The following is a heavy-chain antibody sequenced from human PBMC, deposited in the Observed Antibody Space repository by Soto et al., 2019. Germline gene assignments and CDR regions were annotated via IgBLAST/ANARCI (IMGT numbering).Heavy chain of an antibody. CDR2: TFYRSKWYN. V-gene: IGHV6-1*01. J-gene: IGHJ6*02. CDR3: AKEGGNHYYSYAMDV. Sequence: SQTLSLTCAISGDSVSSNSAAWSWIRQSPSRGLEWLGRTFYRSKWYNDYAVSVKGRITINPDTSKNLSSLQLNSVTPEDTAVYYCAKEGGNHYYSYAMDVWGQGAMVTVSS. CDR1: GDSVSSNSAA. D-gene: IGHD1-26*01.